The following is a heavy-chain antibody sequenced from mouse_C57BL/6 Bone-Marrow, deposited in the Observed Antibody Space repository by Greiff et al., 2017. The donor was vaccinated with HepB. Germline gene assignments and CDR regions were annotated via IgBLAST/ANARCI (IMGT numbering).Heavy chain of an antibody. CDR2: IYPGSGST. V-gene: IGHV1-55*01. D-gene: IGHD4-1*02. Sequence: QVQLQQPGAELVKPGASVKMSCKASGYTFTSYCITWVKQRPGQGLEWIGDIYPGSGSTNYNEKFKSKATLTVDTSSSTAYMQLSSLTSEDSAVYYCARGSTGTFWYFDVWGTGTTVTVSS. CDR3: ARGSTGTFWYFDV. CDR1: GYTFTSYC. J-gene: IGHJ1*03.